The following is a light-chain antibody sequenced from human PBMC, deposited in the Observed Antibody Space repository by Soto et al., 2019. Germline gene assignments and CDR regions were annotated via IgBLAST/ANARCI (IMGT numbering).Light chain of an antibody. Sequence: DIVMTQSQLSLPVTPGEPASISCRSSQSLLHSNGYNYLDWYLQKPGQSPQLLIYLGSNRASGVHDRFSGSGSGTDFTFKISRVEADDVGVYYCVHAQQYPYTFGQGTKLESK. CDR1: QSLLHSNGYNY. V-gene: IGKV2-28*01. J-gene: IGKJ2*01. CDR3: VHAQQYPYT. CDR2: LGS.